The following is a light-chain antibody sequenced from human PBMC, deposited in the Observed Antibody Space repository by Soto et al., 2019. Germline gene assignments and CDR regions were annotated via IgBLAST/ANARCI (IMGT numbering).Light chain of an antibody. V-gene: IGLV2-14*01. Sequence: QSFLTQPASVSGSPGQSITISCTGTSSDVGGYNSVSWYRQDPGKAPKLMIYDVTNRPSGVSNRFSGSKSGNTASLTISGLQAEDEADYYCSSFTSSITYVFGTGTKVTVL. J-gene: IGLJ1*01. CDR3: SSFTSSITYV. CDR1: SSDVGGYNS. CDR2: DVT.